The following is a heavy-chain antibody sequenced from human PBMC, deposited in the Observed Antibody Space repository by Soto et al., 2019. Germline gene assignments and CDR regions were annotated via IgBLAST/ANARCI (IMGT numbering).Heavy chain of an antibody. J-gene: IGHJ4*02. CDR1: GFTFDDYA. D-gene: IGHD3-10*01. V-gene: IGHV3-9*01. Sequence: EAQLVESGGGLVQPGRSLRLSCVASGFTFDDYAIHWVRQAPGKGLEWVSGISWNGAATGYADSVKGRFTISRDNDKNSLYLQMISLRTEDTAIYYCANLPLYGSGFDCWGQGTLVTVSS. CDR2: ISWNGAAT. CDR3: ANLPLYGSGFDC.